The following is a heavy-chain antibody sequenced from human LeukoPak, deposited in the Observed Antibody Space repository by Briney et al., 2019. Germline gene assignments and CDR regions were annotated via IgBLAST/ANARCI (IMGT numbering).Heavy chain of an antibody. V-gene: IGHV3-30*18. D-gene: IGHD5-18*01. CDR1: GFTFSSYG. CDR2: ISYDGSNK. CDR3: AKVVVPAASGYSYGPLYYYGMDV. J-gene: IGHJ6*02. Sequence: PGGSLRLSCAASGFTFSSYGMHWVRQAPGKGLEWVAVISYDGSNKYYADSVKGRFTISRDNSKNTLYLQMNSLRAEDTAVYYCAKVVVPAASGYSYGPLYYYGMDVWGQGTTVTVS.